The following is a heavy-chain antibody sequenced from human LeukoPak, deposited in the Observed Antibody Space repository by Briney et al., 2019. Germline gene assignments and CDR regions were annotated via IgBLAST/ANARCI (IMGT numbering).Heavy chain of an antibody. CDR1: GFTFSSYS. J-gene: IGHJ3*02. CDR3: ARSHYDILTGMDDAFDI. CDR2: ISSRSSYI. Sequence: GGSLRLSCAASGFTFSSYSMNWVRQAPGKGLEWVSSISSRSSYIYYADSVKGRFTISRDNAKNSLYLQMNSLRAEDTAVYYCARSHYDILTGMDDAFDIWGQGTMVTVSS. D-gene: IGHD3-9*01. V-gene: IGHV3-21*01.